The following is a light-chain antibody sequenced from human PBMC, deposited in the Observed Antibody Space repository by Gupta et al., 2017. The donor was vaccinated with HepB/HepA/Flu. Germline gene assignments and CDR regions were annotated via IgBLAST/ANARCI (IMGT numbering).Light chain of an antibody. CDR2: SKD. CDR1: SSNTGNNA. Sequence: QSVLTQPPSVSEAPGQRVTISCSGSSSNTGNNAVNWYQQLPGAAPRLIINSKDLRPSAVSDRFSGSKSGTSASLAISGLQSEDEGDDYCATWDDSLNGGIFGGGTQLTVL. J-gene: IGLJ2*01. V-gene: IGLV1-36*01. CDR3: ATWDDSLNGGI.